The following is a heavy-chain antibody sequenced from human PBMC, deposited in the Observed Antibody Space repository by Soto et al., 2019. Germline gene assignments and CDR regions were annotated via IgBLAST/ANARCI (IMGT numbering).Heavy chain of an antibody. Sequence: QVQLVQSGAEVKKPGSSVKVSCKASGGTFSSYAISWVRQAPGQGLEWMGGIIPIFGTANYAQKFQGRVTITADESTSTDYMELSSLRSEDTAVYYCARDTSLTMSYGMDVWGQGTTVTVSS. V-gene: IGHV1-69*01. J-gene: IGHJ6*02. D-gene: IGHD3-10*02. CDR3: ARDTSLTMSYGMDV. CDR2: IIPIFGTA. CDR1: GGTFSSYA.